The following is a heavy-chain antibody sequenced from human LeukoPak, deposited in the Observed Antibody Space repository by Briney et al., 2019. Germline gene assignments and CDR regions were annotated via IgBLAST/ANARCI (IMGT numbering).Heavy chain of an antibody. CDR1: GGSISSYY. Sequence: SETLSLTCTVSGGSISSYYWSWIRQPAGKGLEWIGRIYTSRSTNYNPSLKSRVTMSVDTSKNQFSLKLSSVTAADTAVYYCARSERTSYYYDSSGYAHWGQGTLVTVSS. J-gene: IGHJ4*02. CDR2: IYTSRST. V-gene: IGHV4-4*07. D-gene: IGHD3-22*01. CDR3: ARSERTSYYYDSSGYAH.